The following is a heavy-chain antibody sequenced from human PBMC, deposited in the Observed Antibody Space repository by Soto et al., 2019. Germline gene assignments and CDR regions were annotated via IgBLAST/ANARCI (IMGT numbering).Heavy chain of an antibody. CDR3: AKGSASSRPYYFDS. D-gene: IGHD2-2*01. J-gene: IGHJ4*01. Sequence: EVQLLESGGGLVEPGGSLRVSCAASGFTFRNYAMIWVRQAPGKGLEWVSAITDSGGDTYHAESVKGRFTVSRDNTKNTLFMEMNSLRAEDTAVYYCAKGSASSRPYYFDSWGHGTLVTVSS. CDR2: ITDSGGDT. V-gene: IGHV3-23*01. CDR1: GFTFRNYA.